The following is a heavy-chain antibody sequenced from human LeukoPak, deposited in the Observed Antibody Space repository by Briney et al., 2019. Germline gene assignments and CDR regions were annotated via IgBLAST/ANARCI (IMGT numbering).Heavy chain of an antibody. J-gene: IGHJ4*02. CDR3: ARWVDAQYCFDY. D-gene: IGHD2-8*01. V-gene: IGHV1-2*02. CDR2: INPNSGGT. CDR1: GYIFTYYY. Sequence: ASVKVSCKSSGYIFTYYYMHWVRQAPGQGLEWMGWINPNSGGTNYAQKVQGRVTMSRDRSISTAYMELSRLRSDDTDVYYCARWVDAQYCFDYWGQGTLVTVSS.